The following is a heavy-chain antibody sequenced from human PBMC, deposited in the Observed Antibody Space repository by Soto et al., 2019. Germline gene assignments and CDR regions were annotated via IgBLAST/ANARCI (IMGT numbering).Heavy chain of an antibody. CDR3: ARAPYYYDSSGYSYLDY. J-gene: IGHJ4*02. Sequence: SETLSLTCTVSGGSISSYYWSWIRQPPGKGLEWIGYIYYSGSTNYNPSLKSRVTISVDTSKNQFSLKLSSVTAADTAVYYCARAPYYYDSSGYSYLDYWGQGTLVTVSS. CDR2: IYYSGST. D-gene: IGHD3-22*01. V-gene: IGHV4-59*01. CDR1: GGSISSYY.